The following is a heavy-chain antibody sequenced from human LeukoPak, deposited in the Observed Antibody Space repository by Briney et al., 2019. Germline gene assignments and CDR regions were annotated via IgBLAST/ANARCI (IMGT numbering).Heavy chain of an antibody. CDR2: IYHSGST. CDR1: GGSISSGGYS. V-gene: IGHV4-30-2*01. Sequence: SETLSLTCAVSGGSISSGGYSWSWIRQPPGKGLEWIGYIYHSGSTYYNPSLKSRVTISVDTSKNQFSLKLSSVTAADTAVYYCARASYYNFWSGPPDYWGQGTLVTVSS. D-gene: IGHD3-3*01. CDR3: ARASYYNFWSGPPDY. J-gene: IGHJ4*02.